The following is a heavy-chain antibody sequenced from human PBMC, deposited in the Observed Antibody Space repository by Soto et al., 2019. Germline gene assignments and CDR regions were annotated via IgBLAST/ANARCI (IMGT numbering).Heavy chain of an antibody. Sequence: GSLRLSCAASGFTFSSYGMHWVRQAPGKGLEWVAVISYDGSNKYYADSVKGRFTISRDNSKNTLYLQMNSLRAEDTAVYYCAKDNDYSAYFDYWGQGTLVTVSS. CDR1: GFTFSSYG. CDR3: AKDNDYSAYFDY. J-gene: IGHJ4*02. D-gene: IGHD4-4*01. CDR2: ISYDGSNK. V-gene: IGHV3-30*18.